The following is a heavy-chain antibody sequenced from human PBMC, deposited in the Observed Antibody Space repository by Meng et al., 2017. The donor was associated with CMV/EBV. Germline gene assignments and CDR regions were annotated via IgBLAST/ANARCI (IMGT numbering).Heavy chain of an antibody. J-gene: IGHJ4*02. CDR3: PMGGDYGDYHDPFDY. CDR1: GNIFTNNG. D-gene: IGHD4-17*01. Sequence: ASVKVSCKAPGNIFTNNGISWVRQAPGQRLEWMGWISADNQNTNLVQRFQGRVTMTIETSTNTAYVGLRSLRSDDTAVYYCPMGGDYGDYHDPFDYWGQGTLVTVSS. V-gene: IGHV1-18*01. CDR2: ISADNQNT.